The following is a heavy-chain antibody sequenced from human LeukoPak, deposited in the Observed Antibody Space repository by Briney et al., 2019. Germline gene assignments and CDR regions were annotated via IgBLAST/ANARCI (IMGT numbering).Heavy chain of an antibody. V-gene: IGHV4-39*02. Sequence: SETLSLTCTVSGGSITAGTYYWGWIRQPPGKGLEWIGSIYSSGKTYYNPSLKSRVTISVDTSKSYFSLKLSSVTAPDVAVYYCARRNFDSRGAFDIWGQGTVVTVSS. J-gene: IGHJ3*02. D-gene: IGHD4-11*01. CDR1: GGSITAGTYY. CDR2: IYSSGKT. CDR3: ARRNFDSRGAFDI.